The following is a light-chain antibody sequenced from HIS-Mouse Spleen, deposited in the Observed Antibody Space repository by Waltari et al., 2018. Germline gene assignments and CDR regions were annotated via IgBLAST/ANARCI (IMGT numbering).Light chain of an antibody. Sequence: QSALTQPASVSGSPGQSITISCTGTSSYVGGYNYVAWYQQHPGTAPKLMIYDVSNRPSGVSNRFSGSKSGNTASLTISGLQAEDEADYYCSSYTSSSTLVFGGGTKLTVL. CDR3: SSYTSSSTLV. V-gene: IGLV2-14*03. J-gene: IGLJ2*01. CDR1: SSYVGGYNY. CDR2: DVS.